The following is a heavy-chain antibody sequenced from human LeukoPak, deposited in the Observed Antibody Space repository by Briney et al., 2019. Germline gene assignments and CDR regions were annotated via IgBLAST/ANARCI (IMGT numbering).Heavy chain of an antibody. Sequence: GGSLRLSCGASGFTFSNYGMHWVRQAPGKGLEWVAVTSYDETNKYYADSVKGRFTISRDNSKNTLYLQMSSLRPEDTAVYYCAKEGRWLQLGGAFDIWGQGTMVTVSS. V-gene: IGHV3-30*18. CDR3: AKEGRWLQLGGAFDI. CDR2: TSYDETNK. D-gene: IGHD5-24*01. CDR1: GFTFSNYG. J-gene: IGHJ3*02.